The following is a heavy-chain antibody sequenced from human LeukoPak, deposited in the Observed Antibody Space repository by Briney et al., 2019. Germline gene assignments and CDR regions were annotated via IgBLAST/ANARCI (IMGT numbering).Heavy chain of an antibody. Sequence: GGSLRLSCAASGFTFSDYNMNWIRQAPGKGLEWISYISHSGRTMYDADSVKGRFTISRDNAKNSLYLQMNSLRAEDTAVYYCAKPRQYSGNIEAFDIWGQGTMVTVSS. J-gene: IGHJ3*02. D-gene: IGHD1/OR15-1a*01. CDR3: AKPRQYSGNIEAFDI. CDR2: ISHSGRTM. V-gene: IGHV3-11*01. CDR1: GFTFSDYN.